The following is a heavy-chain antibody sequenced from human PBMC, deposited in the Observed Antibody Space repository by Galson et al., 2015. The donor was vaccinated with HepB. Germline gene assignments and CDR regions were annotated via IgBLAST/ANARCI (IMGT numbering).Heavy chain of an antibody. D-gene: IGHD4-17*01. CDR1: GGAFSSYA. CDR2: IIPIFGTA. V-gene: IGHV1-69*13. CDR3: ARARVPLTVTTGFDP. Sequence: SVKVSCKASGGAFSSYAISWVRQAPGQGLGWMGGIIPIFGTANYAQKLQGRVTITADESTSTAYMELSSLRSEDTAVYYCARARVPLTVTTGFDPWGQGTLVTVSS. J-gene: IGHJ5*02.